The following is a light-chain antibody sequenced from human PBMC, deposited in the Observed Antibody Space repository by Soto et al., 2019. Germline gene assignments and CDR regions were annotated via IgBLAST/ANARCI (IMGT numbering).Light chain of an antibody. CDR1: RSNIGAGYH. CDR3: QSYDSTLSGSV. V-gene: IGLV1-40*01. Sequence: QSVLTQPPSVSGAPGQRVTISCTGSRSNIGAGYHVHWYQQLPGTAPKLLIYGNSNRPSGVPDRFPGSKSGTSASLAITGLQAEDEADYYCQSYDSTLSGSVFGGGTKVTVL. CDR2: GNS. J-gene: IGLJ3*02.